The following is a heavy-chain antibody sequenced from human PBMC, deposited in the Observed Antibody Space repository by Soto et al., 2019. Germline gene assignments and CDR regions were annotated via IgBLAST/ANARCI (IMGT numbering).Heavy chain of an antibody. V-gene: IGHV5-51*03. CDR3: ARLVGYDYIWGSYPPEGTFDP. CDR1: GYSFTSYW. J-gene: IGHJ5*02. Sequence: EVQLVQSGAEVKKPGESLKISCKGSGYSFTSYWIGWVRQMPGKGLEWMGIIYPGDSDTRYSPSFQGQVTISADKSISTAYLQWSSLKASDTAMYYCARLVGYDYIWGSYPPEGTFDPWGQGTLVTVSS. D-gene: IGHD3-16*02. CDR2: IYPGDSDT.